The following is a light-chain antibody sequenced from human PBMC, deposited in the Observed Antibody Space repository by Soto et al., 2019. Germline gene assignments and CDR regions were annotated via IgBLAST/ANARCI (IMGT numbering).Light chain of an antibody. J-gene: IGKJ2*01. CDR3: QQYNDWLPYT. CDR1: QSVNSN. V-gene: IGKV3-15*01. Sequence: EIVMTQSPVTLSVSPGERATLSCRASQSVNSNLAWYQQKPGQPPRLLIYGASTRATGVPARFSGSGSGTEFTLTITTLQSEDLAVYYCQQYNDWLPYTFGQGTKLEIK. CDR2: GAS.